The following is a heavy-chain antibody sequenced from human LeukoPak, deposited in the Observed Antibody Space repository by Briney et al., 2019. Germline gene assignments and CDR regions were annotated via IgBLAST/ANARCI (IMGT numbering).Heavy chain of an antibody. V-gene: IGHV4-30-4*08. CDR3: ARGDYYDSRGYYSSVAFDI. CDR1: GGSISSGDYY. D-gene: IGHD3-22*01. Sequence: SETLSLTCTVSGGSISSGDYYWSWIRQPPGKGLEWIGYIYYSGSTYYNPSLKSRVTISVDTSKNQFSLKLSSVTAADTAVYYCARGDYYDSRGYYSSVAFDIWGQGTMVTVSS. J-gene: IGHJ3*02. CDR2: IYYSGST.